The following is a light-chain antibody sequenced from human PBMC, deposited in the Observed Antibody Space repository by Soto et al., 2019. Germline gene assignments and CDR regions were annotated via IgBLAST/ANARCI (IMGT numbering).Light chain of an antibody. CDR3: QQYNDWLWT. V-gene: IGKV3-15*01. CDR2: GAS. Sequence: EIVLTQSPGTLSLSPGERATLSCRASQSVSSSYLAWYQQKHGQAPRILIYGASTRHTGIPARFSGRGSGTEFTLTITRLQSEDFEVYYCQQYNDWLWTFGQGTKVDIK. CDR1: QSVSSSY. J-gene: IGKJ1*01.